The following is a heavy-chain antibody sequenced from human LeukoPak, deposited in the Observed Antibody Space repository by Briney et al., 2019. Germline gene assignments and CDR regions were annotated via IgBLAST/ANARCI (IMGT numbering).Heavy chain of an antibody. V-gene: IGHV1-69*13. J-gene: IGHJ3*02. D-gene: IGHD1-26*01. CDR3: AVGKGATNAYSGAFDI. Sequence: VASVKVSCKASGGTFSSYAISWVRQAPGQGLEWMGGIIPIFGTANYAQKFQGRVTITADESTSTAYMELSSLRSEDTAVYYCAVGKGATNAYSGAFDIWGQGTMVTVSS. CDR1: GGTFSSYA. CDR2: IIPIFGTA.